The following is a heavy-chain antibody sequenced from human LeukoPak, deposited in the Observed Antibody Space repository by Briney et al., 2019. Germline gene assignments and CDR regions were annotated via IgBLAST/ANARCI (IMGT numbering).Heavy chain of an antibody. Sequence: GGSLRLSCAASGFTFSTYWMSWVRQAPGKELEYVANLNPDGIEKHYLDSVKGRFTISRDNAKNSLYLHMSSLRAEDTAVYYCVTDRSWLFDYWGQGTLVTVSS. J-gene: IGHJ4*02. D-gene: IGHD2-15*01. CDR3: VTDRSWLFDY. CDR1: GFTFSTYW. CDR2: LNPDGIEK. V-gene: IGHV3-7*01.